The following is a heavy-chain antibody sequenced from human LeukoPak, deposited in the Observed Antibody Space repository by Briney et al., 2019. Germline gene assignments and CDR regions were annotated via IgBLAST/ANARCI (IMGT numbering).Heavy chain of an antibody. CDR2: IYYSGST. V-gene: IGHV4-59*01. CDR1: GGSISSYY. Sequence: PSETLSLTCTVSGGSISSYYWSWIRQPPGKGLEWIGYIYYSGSTNYNPSLKSRVTISVDTSKNQFSLKLSSVTAADTAVYYCARSGSYYMRKNWFDPWGQGTLVTVSS. CDR3: ARSGSYYMRKNWFDP. J-gene: IGHJ5*02. D-gene: IGHD1-26*01.